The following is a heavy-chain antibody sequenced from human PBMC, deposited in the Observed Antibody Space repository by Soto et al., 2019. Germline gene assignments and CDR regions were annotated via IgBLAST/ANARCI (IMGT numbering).Heavy chain of an antibody. CDR2: SFYSGTA. CDR3: ARDRYTGYHNWFDP. D-gene: IGHD5-12*01. CDR1: GGSTDVHF. Sequence: SETLSLTCSVSGGSTDVHFWSWIRQPPGKGLEWIGNSFYSGTANYNPSLKSRVTISLDTSKNLLSLKLASVTAADTAVYYCARDRYTGYHNWFDPWGQGKLVTVSS. J-gene: IGHJ5*02. V-gene: IGHV4-59*11.